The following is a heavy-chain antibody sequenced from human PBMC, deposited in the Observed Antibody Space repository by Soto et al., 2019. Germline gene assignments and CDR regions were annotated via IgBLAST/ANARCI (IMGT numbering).Heavy chain of an antibody. D-gene: IGHD6-19*01. CDR2: IIPIFGTA. J-gene: IGHJ4*02. CDR3: ARPIGVAGTMIGQFAC. V-gene: IGHV1-69*13. Sequence: VASVKVSCKASGGTFSSYAICWVRQAPGQGLEWMGGIIPIFGTANYAQKFQGRVTITADESTSTAYMELSSLRSEDTAVYYCARPIGVAGTMIGQFACRGQATLVTAAS. CDR1: GGTFSSYA.